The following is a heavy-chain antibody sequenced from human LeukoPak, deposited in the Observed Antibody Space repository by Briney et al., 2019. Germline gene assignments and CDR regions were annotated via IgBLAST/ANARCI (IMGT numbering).Heavy chain of an antibody. CDR1: GFTVSSNS. CDR3: AKAGSAWEDMDV. Sequence: GGSLRLSCAASGFTVSSNSMSWVRQAPGKGLEWVSGISGSAGSTYYADSVKGRFIISRDNSKNTLYLQMNSLRAEDTAVYYCAKAGSAWEDMDVWGQGTTVTVSS. V-gene: IGHV3-23*01. J-gene: IGHJ6*02. D-gene: IGHD3-10*01. CDR2: ISGSAGST.